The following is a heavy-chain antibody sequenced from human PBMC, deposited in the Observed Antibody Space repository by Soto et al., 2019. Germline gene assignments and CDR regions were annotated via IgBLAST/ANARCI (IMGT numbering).Heavy chain of an antibody. CDR2: ISSSGSTI. D-gene: IGHD4-17*01. CDR1: GFTFSDYY. Sequence: SLRLSCAASGFTFSDYYMSWIRQAPGKGLEWVSYISSSGSTIYYADSVKGRFTISRDNAKNSLYLQMNSLRAEDTAVYYCAREVPLHDYGDYNNWFDPWGQGTLVTVSS. CDR3: AREVPLHDYGDYNNWFDP. J-gene: IGHJ5*02. V-gene: IGHV3-11*01.